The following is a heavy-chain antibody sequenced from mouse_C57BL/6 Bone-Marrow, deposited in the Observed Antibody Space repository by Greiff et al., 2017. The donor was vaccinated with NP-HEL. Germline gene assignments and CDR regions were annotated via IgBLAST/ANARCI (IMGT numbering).Heavy chain of an antibody. CDR2: IDPEDGDT. J-gene: IGHJ1*03. V-gene: IGHV14-1*01. CDR3: TTTVVARRGYFDV. D-gene: IGHD1-1*01. Sequence: VQLQQSGAELVRPGASVKLSCTASGFNIKDYYMHWVKQRPEQGLEWIGRIDPEDGDTEYAPKFQGKATMTADPSSNTAYLQLSSLTSEDTAVYYCTTTVVARRGYFDVWGTGTTVTVSS. CDR1: GFNIKDYY.